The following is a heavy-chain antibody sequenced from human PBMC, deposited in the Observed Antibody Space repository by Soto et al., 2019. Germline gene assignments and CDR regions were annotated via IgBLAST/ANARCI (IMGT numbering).Heavy chain of an antibody. J-gene: IGHJ4*02. CDR1: GFSFRSYY. D-gene: IGHD3-10*01. V-gene: IGHV3-21*06. CDR3: ARVGTDYGSGSPYYSDY. CDR2: ISPSSSFL. Sequence: GGSLRLSCAASGFSFRSYYLNWVRQAPGRGLEWVPSISPSSSFLSYADSVKGRFTISRDNAKSSVHLQMNSLRAEDTAVYFCARVGTDYGSGSPYYSDYWGQGTLVTVSS.